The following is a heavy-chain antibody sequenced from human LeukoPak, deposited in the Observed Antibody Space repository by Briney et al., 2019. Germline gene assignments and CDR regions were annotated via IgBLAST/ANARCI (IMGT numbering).Heavy chain of an antibody. Sequence: PGGSLRLSCAASGFTFSSYAMSWVRQAPGKGLEWVAFIRYDGSNKYYADSVKGRFTISRDNSKNTLYLQMNSLRAEDTAVYYCANLPIFGVGNGDAFDIWGQGTMVTVSS. V-gene: IGHV3-30*02. CDR2: IRYDGSNK. CDR1: GFTFSSYA. J-gene: IGHJ3*02. CDR3: ANLPIFGVGNGDAFDI. D-gene: IGHD3-3*01.